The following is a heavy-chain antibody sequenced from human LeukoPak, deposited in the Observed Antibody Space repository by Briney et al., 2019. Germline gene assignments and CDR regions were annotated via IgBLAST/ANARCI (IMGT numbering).Heavy chain of an antibody. D-gene: IGHD3-10*01. J-gene: IGHJ5*01. CDR2: FDPEDGET. Sequence: ASVKVSCKVSGYTLTELSMHWVRQAPGKGLEWMGGFDPEDGETIYAQKFQGRVTMTEDTSTDTAYMELSSLRSEDTAVYYCATDGLLWFGELNSRGWFDSWGQGTLVTVSS. CDR1: GYTLTELS. V-gene: IGHV1-24*01. CDR3: ATDGLLWFGELNSRGWFDS.